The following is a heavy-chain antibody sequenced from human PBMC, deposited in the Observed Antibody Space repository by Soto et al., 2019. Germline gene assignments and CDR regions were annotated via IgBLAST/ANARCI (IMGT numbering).Heavy chain of an antibody. Sequence: QVQLVESGGGVVQPGRSLRLSCAASGFTFSSYGMHWVRQAPGKGLEWVAVIWYDGSNKYYADSVKGRFTISRDNSKNTLYLQVNSLRAEDTAVYYCASSYGDDASAFDIWGQGTMVTVSS. CDR1: GFTFSSYG. CDR3: ASSYGDDASAFDI. V-gene: IGHV3-33*01. D-gene: IGHD4-17*01. J-gene: IGHJ3*02. CDR2: IWYDGSNK.